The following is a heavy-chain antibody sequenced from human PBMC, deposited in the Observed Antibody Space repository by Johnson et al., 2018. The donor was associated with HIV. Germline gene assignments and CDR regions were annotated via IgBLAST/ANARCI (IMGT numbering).Heavy chain of an antibody. CDR1: GFTFSDYY. D-gene: IGHD2-2*01. CDR2: ISSSGSTI. Sequence: QVQLVESGGGLVKPGGSLRLSCAASGFTFSDYYMSWIRQAPRKGLEWLSYISSSGSTIYYADSVKGRFTISRDNAKNSLYLQMSSLRAEDTAVYYCEREGVVVRDIDDAFDIWGQGTMVTVSS. V-gene: IGHV3-11*04. J-gene: IGHJ3*02. CDR3: EREGVVVRDIDDAFDI.